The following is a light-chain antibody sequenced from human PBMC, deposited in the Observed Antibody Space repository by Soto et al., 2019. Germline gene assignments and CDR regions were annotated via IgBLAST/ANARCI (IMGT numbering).Light chain of an antibody. CDR3: CSYAGSSTPDV. J-gene: IGLJ1*01. CDR1: SSDVGGYNY. CDR2: DVS. Sequence: QSALTQPRSVSGSPGQSVTISCTGTSSDVGGYNYVSWYQQHPGKAPKLMIYDVSKRPSGVPDRFSGSKSGNTASLTISGLQAEDEADYYCCSYAGSSTPDVFGTGTKLTVL. V-gene: IGLV2-11*01.